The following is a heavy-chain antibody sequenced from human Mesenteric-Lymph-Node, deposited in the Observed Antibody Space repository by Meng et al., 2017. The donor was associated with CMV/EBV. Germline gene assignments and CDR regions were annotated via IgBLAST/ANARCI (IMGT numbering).Heavy chain of an antibody. V-gene: IGHV4-4*02. CDR2: IYHSGST. CDR3: ARGRSHRSNSSLRKYYYDY. Sequence: GSLRLSCAVSGGSISSSNWWSWVRQPPGKGLEWIGEIYHSGSTNYNPSLKSRVTISVDKSKNQFSLKLSSVTAADTAVYYCARGRSHRSNSSLRKYYYDYWGQGTLVTVSS. D-gene: IGHD6-6*01. J-gene: IGHJ4*02. CDR1: GGSISSSNW.